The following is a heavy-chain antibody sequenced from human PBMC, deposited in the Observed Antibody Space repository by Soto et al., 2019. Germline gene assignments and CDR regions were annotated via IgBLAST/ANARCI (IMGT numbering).Heavy chain of an antibody. J-gene: IGHJ3*02. CDR1: GYSFISYW. D-gene: IGHD2-15*01. V-gene: IGHV5-10-1*04. CDR3: ARTILYCRNNGCSWTFDI. Sequence: GESLKISCKASGYSFISYWVGWVRQLPGKGLEWMGTFDPSDSSSNYSPSFQGQVTISADKSISTAYLQLSSLKASDTAMYYCARTILYCRNNGCSWTFDIWGQGTMVTVSS. CDR2: FDPSDSSS.